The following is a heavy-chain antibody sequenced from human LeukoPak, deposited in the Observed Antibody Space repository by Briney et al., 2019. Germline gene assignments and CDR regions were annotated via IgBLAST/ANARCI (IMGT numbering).Heavy chain of an antibody. CDR1: GFTFSSYA. CDR3: ARDSCDIAWHFDF. J-gene: IGHJ4*02. CDR2: ITGSGGST. D-gene: IGHD2-15*01. Sequence: GGSLRLSCAASGFTFSSYAMGWVRQAPGKGLEWVSLITGSGGSTFYADSVKGRFTISRDNSKSTLYLQMDSLRAEDTAVYYCARDSCDIAWHFDFWGQGTLVTVSS. V-gene: IGHV3-23*01.